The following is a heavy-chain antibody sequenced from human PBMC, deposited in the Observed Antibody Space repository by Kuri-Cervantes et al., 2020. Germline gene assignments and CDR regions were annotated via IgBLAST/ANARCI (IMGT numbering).Heavy chain of an antibody. Sequence: ASVKVSCKASGYTFTGYYMHWVRQAPGQGLEWMGWINPNSGGTNYAQKFQGRVTMTRDTSISTAYIELSRLRSDDTAVYYCATLAPSIAARPLIYMDVWGKGTTVTVSS. CDR3: ATLAPSIAARPLIYMDV. D-gene: IGHD6-6*01. CDR1: GYTFTGYY. V-gene: IGHV1-2*02. J-gene: IGHJ6*03. CDR2: INPNSGGT.